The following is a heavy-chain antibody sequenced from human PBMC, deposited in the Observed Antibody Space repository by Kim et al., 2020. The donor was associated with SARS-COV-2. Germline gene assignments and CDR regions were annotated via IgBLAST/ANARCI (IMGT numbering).Heavy chain of an antibody. CDR1: GGSFSGYY. CDR3: ARSGTYSYGYSPYYYYGMDV. D-gene: IGHD5-18*01. V-gene: IGHV4-34*01. CDR2: INHSGST. J-gene: IGHJ6*02. Sequence: SETLSLTCAVYGGSFSGYYWSWIRQPPGKGLEWIGEINHSGSTNYNPSLKSRVTISVDTSKNQFSLKLSSVTAADTAVYYCARSGTYSYGYSPYYYYGMDVCGQGTTVTVSS.